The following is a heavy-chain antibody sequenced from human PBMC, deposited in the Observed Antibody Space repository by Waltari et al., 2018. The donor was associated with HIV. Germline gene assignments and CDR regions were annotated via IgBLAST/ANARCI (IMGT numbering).Heavy chain of an antibody. V-gene: IGHV3-23*01. D-gene: IGHD6-13*01. CDR1: GFTFSSNA. CDR2: IRGSGGST. J-gene: IGHJ5*02. CDR3: AKDQPGILSP. Sequence: EVQLLESGGGLVQPGGSLRLSCAASGFTFSSNAMSWVRPAPGKGLGWVSAIRGSGGSTYYADSVKGRFTISRDNSKNTLYLQMNSLRAEDTAVYYCAKDQPGILSPWGQGTLVTVSS.